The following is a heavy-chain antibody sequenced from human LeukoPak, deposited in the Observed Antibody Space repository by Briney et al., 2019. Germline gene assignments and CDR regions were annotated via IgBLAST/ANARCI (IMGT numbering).Heavy chain of an antibody. V-gene: IGHV4-4*07. CDR3: ARPADDGFDI. CDR2: IYSSGST. CDR1: GGSISTYY. J-gene: IGHJ3*02. D-gene: IGHD6-25*01. Sequence: SETLSLTCTVSGGSISTYYWGWIRQPAGKGLEWIGRIYSSGSTNYNPSLKSRVTMSVDTSKNQFSLKLSSVTAADTAVYYCARPADDGFDIWGQGTMVTVSA.